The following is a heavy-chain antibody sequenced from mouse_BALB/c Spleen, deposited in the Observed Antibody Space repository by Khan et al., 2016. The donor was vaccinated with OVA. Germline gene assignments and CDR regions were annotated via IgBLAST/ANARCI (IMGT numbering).Heavy chain of an antibody. CDR3: ARDRIDY. CDR1: GYTFTSYW. J-gene: IGHJ2*01. CDR2: INPTSGYT. Sequence: QVQLKESGAKLAKPGASVKMSCKASGYTFTSYWMHWIKQRPGQGLEWIGYINPTSGYTDYNQKFKDKATLTADKSSSTAYIQLSSLPSDDSAVYYCARDRIDYWGQGTALTVSS. V-gene: IGHV1-7*01.